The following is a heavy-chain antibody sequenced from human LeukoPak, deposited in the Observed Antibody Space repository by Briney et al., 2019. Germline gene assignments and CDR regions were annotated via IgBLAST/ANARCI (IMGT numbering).Heavy chain of an antibody. CDR3: ARLGGRSGTYFNDFDY. CDR2: IFYSGNT. D-gene: IGHD3-10*01. CDR1: GGSISSGDYY. J-gene: IGHJ4*02. Sequence: SETLSLTCTVSGGSISSGDYYWSWIRQPPGKGLEWIGYIFYSGNTYYNPSLKSRVTISVDTSKNHLSLKLSSVTAADTAVYYCARLGGRSGTYFNDFDYWGQGTLVTVSS. V-gene: IGHV4-30-4*01.